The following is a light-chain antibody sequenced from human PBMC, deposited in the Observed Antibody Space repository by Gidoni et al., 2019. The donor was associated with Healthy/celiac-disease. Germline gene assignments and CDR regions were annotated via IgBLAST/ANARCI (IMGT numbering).Light chain of an antibody. CDR3: QQYNNWPLT. V-gene: IGKV3-15*01. J-gene: IGKJ4*01. CDR1: QIVSSH. Sequence: EIVMTQSPATLSVSPGERATLSCRASQIVSSHLAWYQQKPGQAPRLLIYGASTRATGIPARFSGSGSGTEFTLTISSLQSEDFAVYYCQQYNNWPLTFXGXTKVEIK. CDR2: GAS.